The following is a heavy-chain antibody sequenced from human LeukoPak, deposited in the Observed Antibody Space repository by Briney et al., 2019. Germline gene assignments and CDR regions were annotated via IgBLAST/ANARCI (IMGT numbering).Heavy chain of an antibody. Sequence: PSETLSLTCTVSGGSISPYYWSWIRQPPGKGLEWIGYIYYNGYTNYNPSLKSRVTISVDTSKNQFSLKLSSVTAADTAVYYCARESYGEEFNWFDPWGQGTLVTVSS. V-gene: IGHV4-59*01. CDR1: GGSISPYY. D-gene: IGHD1-26*01. J-gene: IGHJ5*02. CDR3: ARESYGEEFNWFDP. CDR2: IYYNGYT.